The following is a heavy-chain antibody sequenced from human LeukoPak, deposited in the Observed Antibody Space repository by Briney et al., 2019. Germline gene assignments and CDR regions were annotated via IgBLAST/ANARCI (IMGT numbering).Heavy chain of an antibody. CDR3: ARDSHYYDSSGYHYAFDI. D-gene: IGHD3-22*01. J-gene: IGHJ3*02. CDR2: ISSSSSYI. CDR1: GFTFSSYS. V-gene: IGHV3-21*01. Sequence: GGSLRLSCAASGFTFSSYSMIWVRQAPGKGLEWVSSISSSSSYIYYADSVKGRFTISRDNAKNSLYLQMNSLRAEDTAVYYCARDSHYYDSSGYHYAFDIWGQGTMVTVSS.